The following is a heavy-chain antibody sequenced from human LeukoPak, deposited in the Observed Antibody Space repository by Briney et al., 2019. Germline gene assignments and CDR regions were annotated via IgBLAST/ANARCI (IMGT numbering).Heavy chain of an antibody. Sequence: PGGSLRLSCAASALTFSTFWMSWVRQAPGNGREWVANINQDGSEKYYVDSVKGRFTISRDNAKNSLYLQMNSLRAEDTAVYYCARDHVRDGYNLYDYWGQGTLVTVSS. CDR2: INQDGSEK. J-gene: IGHJ4*02. CDR1: ALTFSTFW. CDR3: ARDHVRDGYNLYDY. V-gene: IGHV3-7*01. D-gene: IGHD5-24*01.